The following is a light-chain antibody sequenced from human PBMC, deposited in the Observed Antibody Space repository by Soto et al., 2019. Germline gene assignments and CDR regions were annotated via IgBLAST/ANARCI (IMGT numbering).Light chain of an antibody. CDR3: QSYDSSNVV. CDR1: SGSIASNY. Sequence: LTQPHSVSESPGKMVTISCTRSSGSIASNYVQWYQQRPGSAPTTVIYEDNQRPSGVPDRFSGSIDSSSNSASLTISGLKTEDEADYYCQSYDSSNVVFGGGTKLTVL. J-gene: IGLJ2*01. V-gene: IGLV6-57*03. CDR2: EDN.